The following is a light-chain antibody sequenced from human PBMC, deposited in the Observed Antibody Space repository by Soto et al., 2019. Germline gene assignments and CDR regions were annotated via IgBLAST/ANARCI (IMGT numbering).Light chain of an antibody. CDR1: QSLVYSDGNTY. J-gene: IGKJ1*01. CDR2: KVS. V-gene: IGKV2-30*01. Sequence: VVMTQSPLSLPVTLGQPASISCRSSQSLVYSDGNTYLTWFQQRPGQSPRRLIYKVSNRDPGVPDRFSGSGSGTDFTLKISRVEAEDVGVYYCMQGTHWPPTFGQGTKVEIK. CDR3: MQGTHWPPT.